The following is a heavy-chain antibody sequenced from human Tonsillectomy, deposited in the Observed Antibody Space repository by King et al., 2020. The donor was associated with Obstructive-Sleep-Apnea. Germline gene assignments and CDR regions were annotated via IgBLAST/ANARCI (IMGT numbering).Heavy chain of an antibody. J-gene: IGHJ5*02. CDR3: ARVSRPARSFDP. CDR2: IYYSGTT. D-gene: IGHD2-2*01. Sequence: QLQESGPGLVKSSQTLSLTCTVSGGSISSSGDYYWSWIRQPPGKGLEWIGYIYYSGTTYYNPSLKSRITISVDTSKNQLSLKLSSVTAADTAGYYCARVSRPARSFDPWGQGTLVTVSS. CDR1: GGSISSSGDYY. V-gene: IGHV4-30-4*01.